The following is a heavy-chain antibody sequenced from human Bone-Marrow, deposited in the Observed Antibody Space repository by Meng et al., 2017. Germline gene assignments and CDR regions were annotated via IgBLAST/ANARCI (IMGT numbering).Heavy chain of an antibody. CDR2: IKSNTDGGTA. CDR3: TWDDKAVSDY. D-gene: IGHD1-26*01. CDR1: GFYFNNAW. J-gene: IGHJ4*02. Sequence: EVHLVEFGGDLVKPGGSLRLSCAASGFYFNNAWMSWVRQAPGKGLEWVGRIKSNTDGGTAEYAAPVTGRFTISRDDSKSTLYLQMRGLRIDDTGVYYCTWDDKAVSDYWGQGTLVTVSS. V-gene: IGHV3-15*01.